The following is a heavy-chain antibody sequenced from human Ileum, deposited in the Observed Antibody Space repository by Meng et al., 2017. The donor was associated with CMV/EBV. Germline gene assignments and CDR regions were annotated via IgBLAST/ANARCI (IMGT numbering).Heavy chain of an antibody. CDR3: AKDVGYCGGGSCYSRYLDY. CDR2: IESDGTNT. Sequence: GESLKISCVASGFTFSTHWMHWVRQAPGRGLVWVSRIESDGTNTRYADSVKGRFTISRDNAKNTLYLQMNSLRAEDTAVYYCAKDVGYCGGGSCYSRYLDYRGQGTLVTVSS. D-gene: IGHD2-15*01. CDR1: GFTFSTHW. J-gene: IGHJ4*02. V-gene: IGHV3-74*01.